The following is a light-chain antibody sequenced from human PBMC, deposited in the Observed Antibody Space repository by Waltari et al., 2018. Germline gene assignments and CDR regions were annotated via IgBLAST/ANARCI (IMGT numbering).Light chain of an antibody. CDR2: DVT. J-gene: IGLJ3*02. CDR1: SSDVGGYNF. CDR3: SSYTTSSTRV. Sequence: HSALTQPASVSGSPGTSITISCTGTSSDVGGYNFVSWYQQHPGKAPKLIIYDVTNRPSGVSTRFSGSKSGNTASLTISGLQTEDEADYYCSSYTTSSTRVFGGGTKLTVL. V-gene: IGLV2-14*03.